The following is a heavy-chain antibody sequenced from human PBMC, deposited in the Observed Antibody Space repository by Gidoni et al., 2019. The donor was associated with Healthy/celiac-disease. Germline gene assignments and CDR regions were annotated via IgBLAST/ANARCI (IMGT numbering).Heavy chain of an antibody. CDR2: IYYSGST. V-gene: IGHV4-39*07. D-gene: IGHD3-22*01. J-gene: IGHJ4*02. Sequence: QLQLQESGPGLVKPSETLSLTCTVSGGSISSSSYYWGWIRQPPGKGLEWIGSIYYSGSTYYNPSLKSRVTISVDTSKNQFSLKLSSVTAADTAVYYCARDFRPVVVTSFFDYWGQGTLVTVSS. CDR1: GGSISSSSYY. CDR3: ARDFRPVVVTSFFDY.